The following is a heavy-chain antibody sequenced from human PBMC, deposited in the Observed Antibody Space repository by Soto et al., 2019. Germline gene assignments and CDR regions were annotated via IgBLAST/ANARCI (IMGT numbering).Heavy chain of an antibody. D-gene: IGHD2-2*01. CDR2: VSGNNGAS. CDR3: VRDQKYFRVNGNWFDS. V-gene: IGHV1-18*04. J-gene: IGHJ5*01. Sequence: APVKVSCKASGYTSADFGISWVRQAPGQGLEWMGWVSGNNGASNPAPKVQGRITMTLDTSTGVSYMALRSLRSDDTAIYYCVRDQKYFRVNGNWFDSWGQGTLVTVSS. CDR1: GYTSADFG.